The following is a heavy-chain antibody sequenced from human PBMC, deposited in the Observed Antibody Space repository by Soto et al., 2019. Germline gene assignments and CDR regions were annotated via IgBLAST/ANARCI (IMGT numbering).Heavy chain of an antibody. D-gene: IGHD6-13*01. CDR3: ARGNYAYSSRRGFDY. CDR1: GGTFSSYA. J-gene: IGHJ4*02. CDR2: IIPTFGTA. V-gene: IGHV1-69*13. Sequence: GASVKVSCKASGGTFSSYAISWVRQAPGQGLEWMGGIIPTFGTANYAQKFQGRVTITADESTSTAYMELSSLRSEDTAVYYCARGNYAYSSRRGFDYWGQGTLVTVSS.